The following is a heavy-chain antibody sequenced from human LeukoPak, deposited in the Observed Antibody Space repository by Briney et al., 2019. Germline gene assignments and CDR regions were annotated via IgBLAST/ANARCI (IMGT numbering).Heavy chain of an antibody. V-gene: IGHV3-74*01. CDR2: INLGGTTT. CDR1: GFTFSNYW. D-gene: IGHD1-1*01. Sequence: GGSLRLSCAASGFTFSNYWMHWIRQAPGKGPVWLSRINLGGTTTTYTDSPKGRLTISRDNPTNTLYMQMNTLRDDDAGVYDCERDLNWNQVDYWGQGTLVAVSS. CDR3: ERDLNWNQVDY. J-gene: IGHJ4*02.